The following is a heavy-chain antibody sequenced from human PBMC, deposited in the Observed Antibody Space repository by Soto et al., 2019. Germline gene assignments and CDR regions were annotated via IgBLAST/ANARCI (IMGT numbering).Heavy chain of an antibody. Sequence: SETLSLTCAIYGGSFSDNYCAWIRQPPGKGLEWIGEINHSGSTNYNPSLKTRVTISFDTAMNLFSLKLTSVTAADTAVYYCARGPPFYDYAMDVWGQGTTVTVSS. CDR3: ARGPPFYDYAMDV. CDR1: GGSFSDNY. J-gene: IGHJ6*02. CDR2: INHSGST. V-gene: IGHV4-34*01.